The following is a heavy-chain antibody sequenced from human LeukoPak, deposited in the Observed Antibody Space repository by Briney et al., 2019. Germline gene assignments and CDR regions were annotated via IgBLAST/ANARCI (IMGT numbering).Heavy chain of an antibody. J-gene: IGHJ4*02. CDR3: AKDQAPYY. V-gene: IGHV3-30*04. CDR2: ISYDGSNK. Sequence: PGGSLRLSCAASGFTFSDYAIHWVRQTPGKGLEWVAVISYDGSNKYYADSLKGRFTISRDNSKSTLYLQMNSLRAEDTAVYYCAKDQAPYYWGQGTLVTVSS. D-gene: IGHD6-6*01. CDR1: GFTFSDYA.